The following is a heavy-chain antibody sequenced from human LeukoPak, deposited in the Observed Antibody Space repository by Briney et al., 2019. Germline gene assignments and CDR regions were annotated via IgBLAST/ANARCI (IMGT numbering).Heavy chain of an antibody. CDR1: GFTFSSYW. V-gene: IGHV3-7*01. CDR3: ASRHSSSWFSGFGY. Sequence: PGRSLRLSCAASGFTFSSYWMSWVRQAPGKGLEWVANIKQDGSEKYYVDSVKGRFTISRDNAKNSLYLQMNSLRAEDTAVYYCASRHSSSWFSGFGYWGQGTLVTVSS. J-gene: IGHJ4*02. D-gene: IGHD6-13*01. CDR2: IKQDGSEK.